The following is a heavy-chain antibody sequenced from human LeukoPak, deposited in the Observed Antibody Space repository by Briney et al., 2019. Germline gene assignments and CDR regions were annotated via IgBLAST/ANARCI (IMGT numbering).Heavy chain of an antibody. CDR1: GYSISSSYY. CDR3: AIIAVAADGFDY. V-gene: IGHV4-38-2*02. Sequence: SETLSLTCTVSGYSISSSYYWGWIGPPPGKGLEWIGSIYHSGSTYYNPSLKSRVTIPVDTSKNQISLKLSSVTAAHAAVYYCAIIAVAADGFDYWGQGTLVTVSS. J-gene: IGHJ4*02. CDR2: IYHSGST. D-gene: IGHD6-19*01.